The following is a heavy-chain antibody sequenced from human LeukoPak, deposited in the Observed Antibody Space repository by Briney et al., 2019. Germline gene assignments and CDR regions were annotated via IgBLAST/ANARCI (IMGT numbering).Heavy chain of an antibody. J-gene: IGHJ3*02. CDR3: ATVHMGAFDI. CDR2: IIPIFGTA. D-gene: IGHD2-21*01. CDR1: GGTFSRYA. Sequence: ASVKVSCKASGGTFSRYAISWVRQAPGQGLEWMGGIIPIFGTANYAQKFQGRVTITTDESTSTAYMELRSLRSDDTAVYYCATVHMGAFDIWGQGTMVTVSS. V-gene: IGHV1-69*05.